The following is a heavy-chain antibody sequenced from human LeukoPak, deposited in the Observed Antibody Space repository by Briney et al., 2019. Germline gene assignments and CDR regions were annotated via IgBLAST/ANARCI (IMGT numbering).Heavy chain of an antibody. V-gene: IGHV3-66*01. Sequence: GGSLRLSCAGSGFTVSSNYMSWVRQAPGKGLEWVSVIYSGDNTYYADSVKGRFTISRDISRNTLYLQMNSLRAEDTAVYYCAREVNYYDSSGYPYGMDVWGQGTTATVSS. CDR3: AREVNYYDSSGYPYGMDV. D-gene: IGHD3-22*01. J-gene: IGHJ6*02. CDR1: GFTVSSNY. CDR2: IYSGDNT.